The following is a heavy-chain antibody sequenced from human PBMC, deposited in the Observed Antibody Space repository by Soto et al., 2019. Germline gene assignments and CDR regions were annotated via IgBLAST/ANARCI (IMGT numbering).Heavy chain of an antibody. J-gene: IGHJ6*02. CDR2: ISWNSGSI. V-gene: IGHV3-9*01. Sequence: LRLSCAASGFTFDDYAMHWVRQAPGKGLEWVSGISWNSGSIGYADSVKGRFTISRDNAKNSLYLQMNSLRAEDTALYYCAKDTGNYYYYGMDVWGQGTTVTVSS. CDR1: GFTFDDYA. CDR3: AKDTGNYYYYGMDV.